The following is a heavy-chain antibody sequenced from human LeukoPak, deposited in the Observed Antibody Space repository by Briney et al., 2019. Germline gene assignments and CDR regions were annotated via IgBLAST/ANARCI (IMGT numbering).Heavy chain of an antibody. D-gene: IGHD5-18*01. Sequence: GGSLRLSCAASGFTFSSYAMSWVRQAPGKGLEWVAVISYDGSNKYYADSVKGRFTISRDNSKNTLYLQMNSLRAEDTAVYYCARGQTWIQLWLLDYWGQGTLVTVSS. V-gene: IGHV3-30*04. CDR2: ISYDGSNK. J-gene: IGHJ4*02. CDR3: ARGQTWIQLWLLDY. CDR1: GFTFSSYA.